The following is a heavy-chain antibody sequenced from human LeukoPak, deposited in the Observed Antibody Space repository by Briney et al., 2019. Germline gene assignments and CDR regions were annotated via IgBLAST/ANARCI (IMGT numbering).Heavy chain of an antibody. D-gene: IGHD3-10*01. V-gene: IGHV3-30*03. J-gene: IGHJ4*02. CDR1: GNYW. CDR3: ARDHHYYGSVNFDY. Sequence: GGSLRLSCAASGNYWMHWVRQAPGKGLEWVAVISYDGSNKYYADSVKGRFTISRDNSKNTLYLQMNSLRAEDTAVYYCARDHHYYGSVNFDYWGQGTLVTVSS. CDR2: ISYDGSNK.